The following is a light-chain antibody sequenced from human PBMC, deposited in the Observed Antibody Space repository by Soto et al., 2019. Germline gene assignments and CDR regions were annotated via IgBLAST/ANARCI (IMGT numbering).Light chain of an antibody. J-gene: IGKJ1*01. CDR3: QQSYSTPT. CDR2: AAS. CDR1: QSITTY. V-gene: IGKV1-39*01. Sequence: DNRMPKCRSSLSASVGDRVTSTFRARQSITTYLHWYQQKPGKAPNLLIYAASTLQSGVPSRFSGSGSGTDFTLTIISLQPEDFATYYCQQSYSTPTFAQGTKVDIK.